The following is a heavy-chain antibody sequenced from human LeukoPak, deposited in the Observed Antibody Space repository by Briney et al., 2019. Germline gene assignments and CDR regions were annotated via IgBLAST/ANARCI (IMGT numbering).Heavy chain of an antibody. J-gene: IGHJ4*02. V-gene: IGHV3-21*01. CDR3: ARDGYSGSYPDY. CDR2: SSSSSIYI. Sequence: GGSLRLFCAASGFTFSSYSMNWGRQAPGKGLEWVSSSSSSSIYIYYADSVKGRFTISRDNAKNPLYLQMNSLRAEDTAVYYCARDGYSGSYPDYWGQGTLVTVSS. D-gene: IGHD1-26*01. CDR1: GFTFSSYS.